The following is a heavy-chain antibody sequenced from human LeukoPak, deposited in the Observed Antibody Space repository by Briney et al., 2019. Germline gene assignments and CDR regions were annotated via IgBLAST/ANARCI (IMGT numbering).Heavy chain of an antibody. V-gene: IGHV3-23*01. J-gene: IGHJ4*02. Sequence: GGSLRLSCVASGFTLSAYMMSWVRQTPGKGLEWVSGISGGAGGAFYSDSVRGRFAISRDSPKNTLYLQMNSLRVEDTAVYYCTKDPLDYWGQGTLVTVSS. CDR3: TKDPLDY. CDR1: GFTLSAYM. CDR2: ISGGAGGA.